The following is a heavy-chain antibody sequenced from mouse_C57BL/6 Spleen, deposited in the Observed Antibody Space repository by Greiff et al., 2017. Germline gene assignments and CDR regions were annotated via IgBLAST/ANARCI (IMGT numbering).Heavy chain of an antibody. V-gene: IGHV3-6*01. D-gene: IGHD3-1*01. J-gene: IGHJ4*01. CDR1: GYSITSGYY. CDR2: ISYDGSN. CDR3: ARGARDAMDY. Sequence: EVKLQESGPGLVKPSQSLSLTCSVTGYSITSGYYWNWIRQFPGNKLEWMGYISYDGSNNYNPSLKNRITITRYTSKNQFFLKLNSVTTEDTATYDCARGARDAMDYWGQGTSVTVSS.